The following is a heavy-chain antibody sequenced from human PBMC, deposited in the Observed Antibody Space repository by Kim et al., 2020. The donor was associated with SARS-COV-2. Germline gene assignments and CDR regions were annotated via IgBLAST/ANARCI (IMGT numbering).Heavy chain of an antibody. CDR1: GYTFTSYA. CDR3: ARDTELWFGELFLDY. J-gene: IGHJ4*02. V-gene: IGHV1-3*01. Sequence: ASVKVSCKASGYTFTSYAMHWVRQAPGQRLEWMGWINAGNGNTKYSQKFQGRVTITRDTSASTAYMELSSLRSEDTAVYYCARDTELWFGELFLDYWGQGTLVTVSS. CDR2: INAGNGNT. D-gene: IGHD3-10*01.